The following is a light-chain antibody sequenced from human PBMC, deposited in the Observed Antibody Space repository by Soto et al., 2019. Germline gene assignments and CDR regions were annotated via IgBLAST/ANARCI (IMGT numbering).Light chain of an antibody. Sequence: QSALTQPASVSGSPGQTITISCTGTSSDVGAFNYVSWYQQYPGKAPNLLIYEVTNRPSGGSDRFSGSTSGSTASLTISGLQTDDEADYYCSSYTAAATYVFGSGTKLTVL. V-gene: IGLV2-14*01. J-gene: IGLJ1*01. CDR2: EVT. CDR1: SSDVGAFNY. CDR3: SSYTAAATYV.